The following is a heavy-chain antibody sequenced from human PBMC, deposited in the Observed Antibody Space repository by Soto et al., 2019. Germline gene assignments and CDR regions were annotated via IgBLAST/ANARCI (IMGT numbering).Heavy chain of an antibody. J-gene: IGHJ4*01. CDR1: KFTFRTYA. V-gene: IGHV3-23*01. Sequence: LRLSCAASKFTFRTYAMTWVRQAPGKGLEWVSGISGSGDITYYADSVKGRYDITKDNSKSTLYLQVNSLRAEDTAVYYCAKDMVHCTGTRCARYFEKWGRGALVTVS. CDR2: ISGSGDIT. D-gene: IGHD2-8*02. CDR3: AKDMVHCTGTRCARYFEK.